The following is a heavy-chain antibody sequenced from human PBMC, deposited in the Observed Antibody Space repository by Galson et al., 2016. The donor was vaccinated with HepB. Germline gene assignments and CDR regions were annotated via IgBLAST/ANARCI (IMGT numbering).Heavy chain of an antibody. CDR3: ARVAGRVVEIDN. CDR1: GYPFSSFD. D-gene: IGHD5-24*01. V-gene: IGHV1-8*01. Sequence: SVKVSCKASGYPFSSFDINRVRQATGQGLEWMGWMNTINGKTGYAQKFQGRVTMTRDTSITTAYMELTNLTLEDTAIYYCARVAGRVVEIDNWGQGTLVSVSS. J-gene: IGHJ4*02. CDR2: MNTINGKT.